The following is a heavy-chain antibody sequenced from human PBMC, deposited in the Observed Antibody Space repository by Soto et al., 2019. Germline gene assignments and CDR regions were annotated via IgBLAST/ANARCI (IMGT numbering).Heavy chain of an antibody. J-gene: IGHJ3*02. CDR1: GAAMSSYY. D-gene: IGHD3-22*01. Sequence: QVRLQESGPGLVKPSETLSLTCTVSGAAMSSYYWSWIRQSPGKGLEWIGYVYNSGSPTSNPSLKSRVTISVDTAKYQFSLSLTSVTAADTAVYYCASDSTGYYSDAFDIWGQGTRVIVSS. CDR3: ASDSTGYYSDAFDI. V-gene: IGHV4-59*01. CDR2: VYNSGSP.